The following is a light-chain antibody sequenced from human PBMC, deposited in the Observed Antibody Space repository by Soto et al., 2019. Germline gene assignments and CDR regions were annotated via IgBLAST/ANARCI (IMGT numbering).Light chain of an antibody. V-gene: IGKV3-15*01. J-gene: IGKJ5*01. CDR3: QQRSNWPPVLT. CDR2: GAS. Sequence: EVVMTQSPDTLSVSPVERATLSCRSSQSVSSNLAWYQQKLGQAPRLLIYGASTRATGIPARFSGSGSGTEFTLTISSLQSEDFAIYYCQQRSNWPPVLTFGQGTRLEI. CDR1: QSVSSN.